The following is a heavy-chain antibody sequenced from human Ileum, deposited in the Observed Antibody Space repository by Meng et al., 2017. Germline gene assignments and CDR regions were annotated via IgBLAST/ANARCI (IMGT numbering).Heavy chain of an antibody. CDR2: INTNTGNP. Sequence: ASVKVSCKASGYTFTSYAMNWVRQAPGQGLEWMGWINTNTGNPTYAQGFTGRFVFSLDTSVSTAYLQISSLKAEDTAMYYCARDSATYYYDSSGYYSGDYWGQGTLVTVSS. CDR1: GYTFTSYA. J-gene: IGHJ4*02. V-gene: IGHV7-4-1*02. CDR3: ARDSATYYYDSSGYYSGDY. D-gene: IGHD3-22*01.